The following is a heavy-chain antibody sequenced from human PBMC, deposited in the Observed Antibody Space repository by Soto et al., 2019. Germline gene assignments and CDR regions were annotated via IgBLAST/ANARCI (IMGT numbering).Heavy chain of an antibody. V-gene: IGHV4-30-2*01. D-gene: IGHD5-18*01. CDR1: GGSISSGGYS. Sequence: SETLSLTCAVSGGSISSGGYSWSWIRQPPGKGLEWIGYIYHSGSTYYNPSLKSRVTISVDTSKNQFSLKLSSVTAADTAVYYCARVGYSYGYDYYGMDVWGQGTTVTVSS. CDR2: IYHSGST. J-gene: IGHJ6*02. CDR3: ARVGYSYGYDYYGMDV.